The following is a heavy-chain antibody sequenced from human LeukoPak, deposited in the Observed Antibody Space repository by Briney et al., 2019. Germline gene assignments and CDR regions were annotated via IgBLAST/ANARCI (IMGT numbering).Heavy chain of an antibody. D-gene: IGHD6-13*01. J-gene: IGHJ4*02. CDR3: AREGSWYGGGLFDY. CDR2: IYYSGST. V-gene: IGHV4-59*01. Sequence: SETLSLTCTVSGGSISSYYWSWIRQPPGKGLEWIGYIYYSGSTSYNPSLKSRVTISVNTSKNQFSLKLSSVTAADTAVYYCAREGSWYGGGLFDYWGQGTLVTVSS. CDR1: GGSISSYY.